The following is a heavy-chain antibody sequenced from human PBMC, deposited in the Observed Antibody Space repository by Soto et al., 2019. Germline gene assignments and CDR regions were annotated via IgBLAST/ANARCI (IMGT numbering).Heavy chain of an antibody. CDR1: GSSFTNYW. Sequence: PGEPQKISYKSSGSSFTNYWNNWVRQMPGKGLEWIGRIDPSDSHTNYSPSFQGHVSISADKSSSTAYLQWSSLQASDTGMYYCARRPTYYGSGSNYYYWLDVWGQGTTVTVSS. CDR2: IDPSDSHT. D-gene: IGHD3-10*01. J-gene: IGHJ6*02. V-gene: IGHV5-10-1*01. CDR3: ARRPTYYGSGSNYYYWLDV.